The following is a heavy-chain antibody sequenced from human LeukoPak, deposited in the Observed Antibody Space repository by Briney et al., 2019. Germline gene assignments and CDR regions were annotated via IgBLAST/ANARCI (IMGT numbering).Heavy chain of an antibody. CDR1: GYTLSDLA. D-gene: IGHD4-17*01. J-gene: IGHJ3*02. Sequence: ASVKVSCKVSGYTLSDLAMHWVRQAPGKGLEWMGGLDPEDGEAIYAQPLQGRVTMTEDTSSDTAYMVLSSLRSEDTAVYYCATRNFGDYGAFDIWGQGTMVPVSS. CDR2: LDPEDGEA. V-gene: IGHV1-24*01. CDR3: ATRNFGDYGAFDI.